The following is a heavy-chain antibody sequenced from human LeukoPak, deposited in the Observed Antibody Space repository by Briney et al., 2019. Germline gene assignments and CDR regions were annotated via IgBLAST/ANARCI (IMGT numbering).Heavy chain of an antibody. CDR3: TRDEYRGGGSYSGVVWFDP. CDR2: IRSKANSYAT. D-gene: IGHD2-21*02. CDR1: GFTFSGSA. V-gene: IGHV3-73*01. Sequence: GGSLRLSCAASGFTFSGSAMHWVRQASGKGLEWVGRIRSKANSYATAYAASVKGRFTISRDDSKNTAYLQMNSLKTEETPVYCCTRDEYRGGGSYSGVVWFDPWGQGTLVTVP. J-gene: IGHJ5*02.